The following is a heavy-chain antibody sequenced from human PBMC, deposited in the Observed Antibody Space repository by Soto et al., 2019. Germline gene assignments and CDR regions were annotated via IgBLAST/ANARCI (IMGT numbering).Heavy chain of an antibody. J-gene: IGHJ4*02. D-gene: IGHD4-17*01. V-gene: IGHV4-38-2*01. Sequence: SETLSLTCGVSGYSISRGYYWGWIRQPPGKGLEWIASFHRGGTTYYNPSLKSRVTISVDTSKNQLSLRLSSVTAADTAVYCCVGDYGDTQNYFDYWGQGALVTVSS. CDR3: VGDYGDTQNYFDY. CDR1: GYSISRGYY. CDR2: FHRGGTT.